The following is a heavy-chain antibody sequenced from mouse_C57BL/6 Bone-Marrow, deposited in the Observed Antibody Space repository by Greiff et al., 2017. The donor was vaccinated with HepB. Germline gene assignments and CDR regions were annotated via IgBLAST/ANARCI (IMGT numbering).Heavy chain of an antibody. V-gene: IGHV1-22*01. Sequence: EVQLQQSGPELVKPGASVKMSCKASGYTFTDYNMHWVKQSHGKSLEWIGYINPNNGGTSYNQKFKGKATLTVNKSSSTAYMELRSLTSEDSAVYYCATPAVVAAKAMDYWGQGTPVTVSS. D-gene: IGHD1-1*01. CDR2: INPNNGGT. J-gene: IGHJ4*01. CDR3: ATPAVVAAKAMDY. CDR1: GYTFTDYN.